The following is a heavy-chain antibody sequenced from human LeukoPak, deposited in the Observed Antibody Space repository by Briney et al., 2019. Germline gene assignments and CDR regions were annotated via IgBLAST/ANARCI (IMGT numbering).Heavy chain of an antibody. CDR3: AKGERLRDIDFDY. CDR1: GFAFGSEA. CDR2: ISPGGGTT. D-gene: IGHD6-25*01. Sequence: GGSLRLSCAVSGFAFGSEAMSWVRQSPARGLEWVASISPGGGTTYYADYVKGRFTISRDNSRDTLYLHMNSLRAEDTALYYCAKGERLRDIDFDYWGQGTLVTVSS. J-gene: IGHJ4*02. V-gene: IGHV3-23*01.